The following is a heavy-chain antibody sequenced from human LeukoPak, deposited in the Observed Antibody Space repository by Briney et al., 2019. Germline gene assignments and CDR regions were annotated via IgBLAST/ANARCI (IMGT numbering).Heavy chain of an antibody. D-gene: IGHD3-10*01. V-gene: IGHV4-39*01. CDR2: IYYSGSA. CDR3: ARKGRGPYGSVNGYFDY. CDR1: GGSISTNSYY. Sequence: SETLSLTCTVSGGSISTNSYYWGWIRQPPGKGLKWIGSIYYSGSAYYNPSLRSRVAISVNTSKNQFSLKLNFVTAADTAVYYCARKGRGPYGSVNGYFDYWGQGTLVTVSS. J-gene: IGHJ4*02.